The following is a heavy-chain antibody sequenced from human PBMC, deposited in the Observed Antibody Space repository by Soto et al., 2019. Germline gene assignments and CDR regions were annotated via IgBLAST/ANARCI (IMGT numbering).Heavy chain of an antibody. CDR3: ARGRPRDGYDWEFDY. Sequence: EVQLVESGGGLVQPGGSLRLSCAASGFTFSDYDMHWVRQVTGEGLEWVSTIGTAGDTYYPGSVKGRFTISRDNAKNSLYLQMNCLKAGDTAVYFCARGRPRDGYDWEFDYWGQGTLVTVSS. V-gene: IGHV3-13*01. D-gene: IGHD5-12*01. CDR1: GFTFSDYD. CDR2: IGTAGDT. J-gene: IGHJ4*02.